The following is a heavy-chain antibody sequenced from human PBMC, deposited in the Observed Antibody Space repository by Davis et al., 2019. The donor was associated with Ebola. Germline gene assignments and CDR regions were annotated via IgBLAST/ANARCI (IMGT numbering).Heavy chain of an antibody. J-gene: IGHJ4*02. Sequence: PGGSLRLSCAASGFTFSSYAMSWVRQAPGKGLEWVSAISGSGGSTYYADSVKGRFTISRDNSDNMLYLHMNSLRVEDTAVYYCAMPDCSGGDCFSVYIKSWGQGTLVTVSS. CDR2: ISGSGGST. CDR1: GFTFSSYA. D-gene: IGHD2-21*02. CDR3: AMPDCSGGDCFSVYIKS. V-gene: IGHV3-23*01.